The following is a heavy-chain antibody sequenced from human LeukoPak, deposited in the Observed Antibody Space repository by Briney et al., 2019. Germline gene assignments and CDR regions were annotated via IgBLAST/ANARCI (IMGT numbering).Heavy chain of an antibody. V-gene: IGHV3-21*01. Sequence: GGSLRLSCAASGFPFSIYSMNWVRQAPGKGLEWVSSISSSSSYIYYADSVKGRFTISRDNAKNTLYLQMNSLRAEDTAVYYCAREGPGYDYWGQGTLVTVSS. CDR3: AREGPGYDY. CDR1: GFPFSIYS. D-gene: IGHD6-13*01. J-gene: IGHJ4*02. CDR2: ISSSSSYI.